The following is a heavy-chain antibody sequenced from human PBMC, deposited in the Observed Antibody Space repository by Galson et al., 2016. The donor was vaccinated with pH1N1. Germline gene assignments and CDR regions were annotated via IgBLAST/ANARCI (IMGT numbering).Heavy chain of an antibody. CDR2: ISGGGTI. V-gene: IGHV3-23*01. Sequence: SLRLSCAVSGFTFRSYAMNWVRQAPGKGPEWVSVISGGGTIHYADSVRGRFTISSDNSNNPVYLQMNSLRAEDTGVYYGAKDKRSGWSVVGGFMDHWGQGTLVTFSS. CDR3: AKDKRSGWSVVGGFMDH. CDR1: GFTFRSYA. J-gene: IGHJ4*02. D-gene: IGHD6-19*01.